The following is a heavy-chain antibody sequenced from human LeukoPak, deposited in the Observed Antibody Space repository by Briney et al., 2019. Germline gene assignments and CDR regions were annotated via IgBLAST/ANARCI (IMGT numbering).Heavy chain of an antibody. V-gene: IGHV3-48*03. D-gene: IGHD6-19*01. CDR3: ARDRIAVAPLDY. CDR1: GFTFSSYE. Sequence: PGGSLRLSCAASGFTFSSYEMNWVRQAPGKGLEWVSYISSSGSTIYYADSVKGRFTISRDNAKNSLYLQMSSLRAEDTAVYYCARDRIAVAPLDYWGQGTLVTVSS. CDR2: ISSSGSTI. J-gene: IGHJ4*02.